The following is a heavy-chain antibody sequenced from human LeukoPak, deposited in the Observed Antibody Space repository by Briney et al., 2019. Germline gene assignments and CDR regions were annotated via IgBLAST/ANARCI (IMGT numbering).Heavy chain of an antibody. CDR3: ARDGGDSLGAAADNWFDP. CDR1: GYTFTGYY. CDR2: INPNSGGT. J-gene: IGHJ5*02. Sequence: ASVKVSCKASGYTFTGYYMHWVRQAPGQGLEWMGWINPNSGGTNYAQKFQGRVTMTRDTSISTAYMGLSRLRSDDTAVYYCARDGGDSLGAAADNWFDPWGQGTLVTVSS. V-gene: IGHV1-2*02. D-gene: IGHD6-13*01.